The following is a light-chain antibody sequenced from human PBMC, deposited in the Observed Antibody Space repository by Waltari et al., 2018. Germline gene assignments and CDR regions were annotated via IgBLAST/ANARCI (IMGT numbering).Light chain of an antibody. CDR2: DVS. CDR1: SSDVGGYNH. V-gene: IGLV2-14*03. CDR3: SSYTSSSTLV. J-gene: IGLJ2*01. Sequence: QSALTQPASVSGSPGQSITISCTGTSSDVGGYNHVSWFQQHPGQAPKLMIYDVSNRPSGVSNRFSGSKSGNTASLTISGLQAEDEADYYCSSYTSSSTLVFGGGTKLTVL.